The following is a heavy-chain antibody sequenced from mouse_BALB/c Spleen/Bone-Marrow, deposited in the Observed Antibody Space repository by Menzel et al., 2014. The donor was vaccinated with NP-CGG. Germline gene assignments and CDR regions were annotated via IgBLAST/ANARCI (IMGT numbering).Heavy chain of an antibody. CDR2: ISGDGRYT. V-gene: IGHV5-9-2*01. D-gene: IGHD2-4*01. J-gene: IGHJ3*01. CDR3: ARPGYYDQPDVSFVC. Sequence: VQFQESGGGLVKPGGSMKLSCAASGFSFSNYRMSWLRQTPEKRQEWVATISGDGRYTFYSDSVKGRFTISRDNAKNNLYLQLSGLRSEDRSLIYWARPGYYDQPDVSFVCWGQATLVT. CDR1: GFSFSNYR.